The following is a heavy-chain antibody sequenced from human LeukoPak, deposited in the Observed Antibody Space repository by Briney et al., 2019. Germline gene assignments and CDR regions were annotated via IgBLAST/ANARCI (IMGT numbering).Heavy chain of an antibody. CDR2: INHSGST. Sequence: SETLSLTCAVYGGSFSGYYWSWIRQPAGKGLEWIGEINHSGSTNYNPSLKSRVTISVDTSKNQFSLKLSSVTAADTAVYYCARLPMVRGVHTPAGSYGMDVWGQGTTVTVSS. D-gene: IGHD3-10*01. CDR3: ARLPMVRGVHTPAGSYGMDV. CDR1: GGSFSGYY. V-gene: IGHV4-34*01. J-gene: IGHJ6*02.